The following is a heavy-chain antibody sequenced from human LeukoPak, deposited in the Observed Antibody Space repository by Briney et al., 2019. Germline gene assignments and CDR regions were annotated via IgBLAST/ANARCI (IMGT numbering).Heavy chain of an antibody. CDR1: GGSISSGGYY. V-gene: IGHV4-31*03. CDR3: ARSRSSYYYGSGSPIR. D-gene: IGHD3-10*01. CDR2: IYYSGST. Sequence: SETLSLTCTVSGGSISSGGYYWSWIRQHPGKGLEWIGYIYYSGSTYYNPSLKSRVTISVDTSKNQFSLKLSSVTAADTAAYYCARSRSSYYYGSGSPIRWGQGTLVTVSS. J-gene: IGHJ4*02.